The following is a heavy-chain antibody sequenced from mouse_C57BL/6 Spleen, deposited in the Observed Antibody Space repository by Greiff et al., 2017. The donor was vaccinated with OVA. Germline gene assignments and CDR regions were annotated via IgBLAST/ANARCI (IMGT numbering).Heavy chain of an antibody. J-gene: IGHJ4*01. CDR3: ARSGGVAMDY. CDR1: GYAFTNYL. Sequence: QVQLQQSGAELVRPGTSVKVSCKASGYAFTNYLIEWVKQRPGQSLEWIGVINPGSGGTNYNEKFKGKATLTADKSSSTAYMQLSSLTSEDSAVYFCARSGGVAMDYWGQGTSVTVSS. V-gene: IGHV1-54*01. CDR2: INPGSGGT. D-gene: IGHD3-1*01.